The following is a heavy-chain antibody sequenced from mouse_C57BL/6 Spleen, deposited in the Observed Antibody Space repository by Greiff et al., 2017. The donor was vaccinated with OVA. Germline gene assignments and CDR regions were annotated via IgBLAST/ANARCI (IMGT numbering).Heavy chain of an antibody. CDR3: TPYLLANAMDD. Sequence: VQLQQSGTVLARPGASVKMSCKTSGYTFTSYWMHWVKQRPGQGLEWIGAIYPGNSGTSYNQKFKGKAKLTAVTSASTAYMELSSLTNEDSAVYYCTPYLLANAMDDWGQGISVTAAS. D-gene: IGHD2-1*01. CDR1: GYTFTSYW. V-gene: IGHV1-5*01. J-gene: IGHJ4*01. CDR2: IYPGNSGT.